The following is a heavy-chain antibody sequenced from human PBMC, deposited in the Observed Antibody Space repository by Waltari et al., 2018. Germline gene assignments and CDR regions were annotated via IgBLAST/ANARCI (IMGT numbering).Heavy chain of an antibody. Sequence: QVQVVESGGGVVQPGRSLRLSCAASGFTFSNYAMHWVRRPPGKGVGWWALISFDGNYKYYTDSLKGRFTISRDNSNNTVDLQINTLRSEDTAVYYCARTGGRDGYNPFDHWGQGTLVTVSS. CDR2: ISFDGNYK. D-gene: IGHD5-12*01. CDR1: GFTFSNYA. J-gene: IGHJ4*02. V-gene: IGHV3-30*10. CDR3: ARTGGRDGYNPFDH.